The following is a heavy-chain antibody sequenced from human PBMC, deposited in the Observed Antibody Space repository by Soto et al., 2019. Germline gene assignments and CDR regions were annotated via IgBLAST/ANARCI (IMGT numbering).Heavy chain of an antibody. CDR3: ASGPFGYDSSGYHLLGYWFDP. CDR2: IYYSGST. CDR1: GGSISSGGYY. V-gene: IGHV4-31*03. D-gene: IGHD3-22*01. J-gene: IGHJ5*02. Sequence: SETLSLTCTVSGGSISSGGYYWSWIRQHPGKGLEWIGYIYYSGSTYYNPSLKSRVTISVDTSKNQFSLKLSSVTAADTAVYYCASGPFGYDSSGYHLLGYWFDPWGQGTLVTVSS.